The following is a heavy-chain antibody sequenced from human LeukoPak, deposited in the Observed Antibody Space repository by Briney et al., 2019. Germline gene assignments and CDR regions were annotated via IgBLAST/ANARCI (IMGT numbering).Heavy chain of an antibody. D-gene: IGHD3-22*01. CDR1: GFTFSSYA. CDR3: ATNYDSSGGGMDV. Sequence: GGSLRLSCAASGFTFSSYAMHWVRQAPGKGLEWVAVISYDGSNKYYADSVKGRFTISRDNSKNTLYLQMNSLRAEDTAVYYCATNYDSSGGGMDVWGQGTTVTVSS. CDR2: ISYDGSNK. V-gene: IGHV3-30-3*01. J-gene: IGHJ6*02.